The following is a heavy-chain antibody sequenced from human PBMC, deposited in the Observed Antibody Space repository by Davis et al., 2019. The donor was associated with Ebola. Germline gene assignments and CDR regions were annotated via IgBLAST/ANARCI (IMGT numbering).Heavy chain of an antibody. Sequence: ASVKVSCKASGYTFIGYYLHWVRQAPGQGLEWVGWINPNSGDTKYAQKFQGRVTMTRDTSITTAYMELSSLRSDDTAVYYCARLYDWNYTHFDYWGQGTLVTVSS. CDR3: ARLYDWNYTHFDY. CDR1: GYTFIGYY. J-gene: IGHJ4*02. CDR2: INPNSGDT. D-gene: IGHD1-7*01. V-gene: IGHV1-2*02.